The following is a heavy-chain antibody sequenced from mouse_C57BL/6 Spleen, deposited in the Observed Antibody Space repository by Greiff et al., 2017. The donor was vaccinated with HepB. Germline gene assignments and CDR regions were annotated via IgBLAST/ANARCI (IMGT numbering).Heavy chain of an antibody. Sequence: EVKLQESGPGLVKPSQSLSLTCSVTGYSITSGYYWNWIRQFPGNKLEWMGYISYDGSNNYNPSLKNRISITRDTSKNQFFLKLNSVTTEDTATYYCARDGNYYGSSYVDWFAYWGQGTLVTVSA. CDR1: GYSITSGYY. CDR3: ARDGNYYGSSYVDWFAY. V-gene: IGHV3-6*01. J-gene: IGHJ3*01. CDR2: ISYDGSN. D-gene: IGHD1-1*01.